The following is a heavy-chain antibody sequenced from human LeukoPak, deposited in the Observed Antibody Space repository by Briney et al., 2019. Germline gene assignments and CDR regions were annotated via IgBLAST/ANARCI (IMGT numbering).Heavy chain of an antibody. J-gene: IGHJ3*02. D-gene: IGHD3-10*01. CDR2: IYYTGNT. CDR3: TKSDGYGLIRI. V-gene: IGHV4-39*07. CDR1: GDSITGYY. Sequence: SETLSLTCTVSGDSITGYYWGWIRQPPGKGLEWSGNIYYTGNTYYNASLKSRVTISVDTSKNQFSLKVISMTAAGTAVYYCTKSDGYGLIRICGRGTMVTVSS.